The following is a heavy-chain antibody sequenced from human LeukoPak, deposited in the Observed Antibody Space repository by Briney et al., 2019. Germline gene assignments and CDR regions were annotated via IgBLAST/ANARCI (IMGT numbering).Heavy chain of an antibody. CDR3: ATAQSFTFDP. V-gene: IGHV3-7*05. J-gene: IGHJ5*02. CDR2: IKEDGSET. CDR1: GFTFSNYW. D-gene: IGHD3-3*02. Sequence: PGGSLRLSCAASGFTFSNYWMGWVRQAPGTGLEWVGSIKEDGSETHYVDSVKGRFTISRANSENSLSLQMNGLRAEDTAVYYCATAQSFTFDPWGQGIVVTVPS.